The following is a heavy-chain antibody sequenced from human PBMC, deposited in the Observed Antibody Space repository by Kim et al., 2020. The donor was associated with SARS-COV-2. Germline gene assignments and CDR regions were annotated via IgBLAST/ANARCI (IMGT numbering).Heavy chain of an antibody. J-gene: IGHJ5*02. CDR3: ARRSCSSTSCYEGSWFDP. Sequence: GESLKISCKGSGYSFTSYWIGWVRQMPGKGLEWMGIIYPGDSDTRYSPSFQGQVTISADKSISTAYLQWSSLKASDTAMYYCARRSCSSTSCYEGSWFDPWGQGTLVTVSS. D-gene: IGHD2-2*01. CDR1: GYSFTSYW. V-gene: IGHV5-51*01. CDR2: IYPGDSDT.